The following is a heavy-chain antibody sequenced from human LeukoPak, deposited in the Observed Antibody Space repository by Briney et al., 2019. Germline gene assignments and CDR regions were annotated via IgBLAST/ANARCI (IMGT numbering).Heavy chain of an antibody. J-gene: IGHJ4*02. CDR2: FYTSGST. CDR1: GGSISSYY. Sequence: ASETLSLTCTVSGGSISSYYWSWIRQPAGKGLEWIGRFYTSGSTNYNPSLRSRVTMSVDTSKNQFSLKLSSVTAADTAVYYCARPSWGLRAAVTSPFENWGQGTLVAVSS. D-gene: IGHD4-23*01. V-gene: IGHV4-4*07. CDR3: ARPSWGLRAAVTSPFEN.